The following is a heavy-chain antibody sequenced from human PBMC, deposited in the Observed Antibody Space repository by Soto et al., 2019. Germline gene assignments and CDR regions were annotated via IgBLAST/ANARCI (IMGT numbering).Heavy chain of an antibody. CDR3: AIGLSPGYNDNRGYFHLDY. CDR1: GFTVISYY. V-gene: IGHV3-53*01. J-gene: IGHJ4*02. D-gene: IGHD3-22*01. Sequence: EVQVVESGGGLIQPGGSVRLSCAATGFTVISYYMTWVRQAPGKGLEWVSVIYADGRTYHADSVKGRFTISRDNSKNTSYLQMNTLRAEDTAMYYCAIGLSPGYNDNRGYFHLDYWGQGTLVTVSS. CDR2: IYADGRT.